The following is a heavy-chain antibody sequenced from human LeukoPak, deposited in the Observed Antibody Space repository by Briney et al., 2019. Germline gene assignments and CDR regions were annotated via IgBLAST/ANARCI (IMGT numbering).Heavy chain of an antibody. D-gene: IGHD4-17*01. J-gene: IGHJ6*03. CDR2: IKQDGSEK. Sequence: TGGSLRLSCAASGFTFSSYWMSLVRQAPGKGLEWVANIKQDGSEKYYVDSVKGRFTISRDNAKNSLYLQMNSLRAEDTAVYYCARDRTTVTTDYYYMDVWGKGTTVTVSS. CDR3: ARDRTTVTTDYYYMDV. CDR1: GFTFSSYW. V-gene: IGHV3-7*01.